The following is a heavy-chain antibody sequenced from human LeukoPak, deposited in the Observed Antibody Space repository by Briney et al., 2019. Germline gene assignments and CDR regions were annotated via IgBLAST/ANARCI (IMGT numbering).Heavy chain of an antibody. D-gene: IGHD5-12*01. CDR3: ARVRETYSSYDYFDY. J-gene: IGHJ4*02. V-gene: IGHV3-30*04. CDR2: ISYDGNNK. Sequence: GGSLRLSCAASGFSFSSYAMHWVRQAPGKGLEWVAVISYDGNNKYYADSVKGRFTISRDNSKNTLYLQLSSLRAEDTALYYCARVRETYSSYDYFDYWGQGTLVTVSS. CDR1: GFSFSSYA.